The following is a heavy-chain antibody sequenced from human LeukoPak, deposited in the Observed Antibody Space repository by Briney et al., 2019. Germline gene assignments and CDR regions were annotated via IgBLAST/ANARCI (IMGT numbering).Heavy chain of an antibody. CDR1: GYTFTGYY. CDR2: INPNSGGT. J-gene: IGHJ4*02. D-gene: IGHD3-3*01. CDR3: ARASTFGVVVWRFDF. V-gene: IGHV1-2*04. Sequence: ASVKVSCKASGYTFTGYYMHWVRQAPGQGLEWMGWINPNSGGTNYAQKFQGWVTMTRDTSISTAYMELSRLRSDDTAVYYCARASTFGVVVWRFDFWGQGTLVTVSS.